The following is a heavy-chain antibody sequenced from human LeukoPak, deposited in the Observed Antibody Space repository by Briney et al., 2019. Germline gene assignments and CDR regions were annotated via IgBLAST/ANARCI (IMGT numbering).Heavy chain of an antibody. J-gene: IGHJ6*02. D-gene: IGHD2-21*01. CDR1: GFTFSSYA. Sequence: GGSLRLSCAASGFTFSSYAMSWVRQAPGKGLEWVSAISGSGGSTYYADSVKGRFTISRDDAKNSLYLQMNSLRAEDTAVYYCARDGSDWSMDVWGQGTTVTVSS. CDR2: ISGSGGST. CDR3: ARDGSDWSMDV. V-gene: IGHV3-23*01.